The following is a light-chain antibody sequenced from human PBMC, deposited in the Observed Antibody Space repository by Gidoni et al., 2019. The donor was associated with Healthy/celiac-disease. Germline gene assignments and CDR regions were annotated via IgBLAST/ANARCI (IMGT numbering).Light chain of an antibody. V-gene: IGKV1-39*01. Sequence: DIQMTQSPSSLSASVGDRVTLTCRASQSISSYLNWYQQKPGNGPNLLIYAASSLQSGVASRFSGSGSGTDFTLTIRSLQPEDFATYYCQQSYSTPGFGQXTKLEIK. J-gene: IGKJ2*01. CDR2: AAS. CDR1: QSISSY. CDR3: QQSYSTPG.